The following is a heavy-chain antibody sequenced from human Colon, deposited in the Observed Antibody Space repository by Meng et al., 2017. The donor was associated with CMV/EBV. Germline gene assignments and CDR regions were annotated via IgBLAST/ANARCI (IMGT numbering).Heavy chain of an antibody. CDR1: GYTFTDYY. V-gene: IGHV1-2*02. J-gene: IGHJ4*02. CDR2: SHPKSGRA. CDR3: ARLVCSGTTCYNTFDY. D-gene: IGHD2-2*02. Sequence: SGYTFTDYYLHWMRQTPGRGLEWIGWSHPKSGRAQFAQKFQGRVTVTRDTSISTAYMELSRLRSDDTAVYYCARLVCSGTTCYNTFDYWGQGTLVTVSS.